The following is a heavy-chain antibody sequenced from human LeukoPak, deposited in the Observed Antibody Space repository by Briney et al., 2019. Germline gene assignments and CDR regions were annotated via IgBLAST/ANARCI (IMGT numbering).Heavy chain of an antibody. D-gene: IGHD4-17*01. CDR2: MNPNSGNT. Sequence: ASVKVSCKASGYTFTSYDINWVRQATGQGLEWMGWMNPNSGNTGYAQKFQGRVTMTRNTSISTAYMELSSLRSEDTAVYCCARGQDYGDYVGYAFDIWGQGTMVTVSS. CDR1: GYTFTSYD. V-gene: IGHV1-8*01. J-gene: IGHJ3*02. CDR3: ARGQDYGDYVGYAFDI.